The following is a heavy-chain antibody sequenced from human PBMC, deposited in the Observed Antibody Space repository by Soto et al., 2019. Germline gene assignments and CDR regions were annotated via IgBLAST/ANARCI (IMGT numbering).Heavy chain of an antibody. V-gene: IGHV4-31*03. CDR2: IYYSGST. J-gene: IGHJ6*02. D-gene: IGHD3-10*01. CDR3: AGTYGPGYGMDV. CDR1: GGSISGGGYY. Sequence: SETLSLTCTVSGGSISGGGYYWSWIRQHPGKGLEWIGYIYYSGSTYYNPSLKGRVTISVDTSKNQFSLKLNSVTAADTAVYYCAGTYGPGYGMDVWGQGTTVTVSS.